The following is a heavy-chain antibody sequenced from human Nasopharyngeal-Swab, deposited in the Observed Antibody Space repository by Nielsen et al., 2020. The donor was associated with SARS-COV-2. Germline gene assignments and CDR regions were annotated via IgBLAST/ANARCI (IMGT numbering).Heavy chain of an antibody. CDR2: ISYDGSNK. D-gene: IGHD2-15*01. CDR3: ARAGYCSSGSCWGYFDY. J-gene: IGHJ4*02. V-gene: IGHV3-30*03. CDR1: GFTFSSYG. Sequence: GESLKISCAASGFTFSSYGMHWVRQAPGKGLEWVAVISYDGSNKYYADSMKGRFTISRDNSKNTLYLQMNSLRAEDTAVYYCARAGYCSSGSCWGYFDYWGQGTLVTVSS.